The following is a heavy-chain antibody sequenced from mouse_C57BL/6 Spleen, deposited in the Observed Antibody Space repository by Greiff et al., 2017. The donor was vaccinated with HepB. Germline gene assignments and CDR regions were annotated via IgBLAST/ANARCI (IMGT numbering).Heavy chain of an antibody. V-gene: IGHV1-26*01. CDR2: INPNNGGT. Sequence: EVQLQQSGPELVKPGASVKISCKASGYTFTDYYMNWVKQSHGKSLEWIGDINPNNGGTSYNQKFKGKATLTVDKSSSTAYMELRSLTSEDSAVYYCARPAYYSNRYFDVWGTGTTVTVSS. CDR1: GYTFTDYY. J-gene: IGHJ1*03. CDR3: ARPAYYSNRYFDV. D-gene: IGHD2-5*01.